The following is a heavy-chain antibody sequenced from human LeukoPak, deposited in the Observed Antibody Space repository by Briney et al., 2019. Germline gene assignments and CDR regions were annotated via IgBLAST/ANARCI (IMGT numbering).Heavy chain of an antibody. V-gene: IGHV4-59*01. Sequence: SETLSLTCTVSGGSISTYYWTWIRQPPGKGLEWIGYIYSSGTTKYNPSLKSRVTISLDISKNQFSLKLNSVTAADTAVYYCARDDWNNGFDPWGRGTLSSSPQ. J-gene: IGHJ5*02. CDR2: IYSSGTT. D-gene: IGHD1-1*01. CDR1: GGSISTYY. CDR3: ARDDWNNGFDP.